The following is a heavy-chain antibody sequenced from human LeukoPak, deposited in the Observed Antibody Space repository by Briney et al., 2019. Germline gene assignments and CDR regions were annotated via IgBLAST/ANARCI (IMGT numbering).Heavy chain of an antibody. CDR2: ISYDGTNK. V-gene: IGHV3-30*18. CDR3: AKDLSVYSGYDAFDY. CDR1: GFTFSSYG. J-gene: IGHJ4*02. Sequence: PGRSLRLSCAASGFTFSSYGMHWVRQAPGKGLEWVAVISYDGTNKYYADSVKGRFTISRDNSRNTLYLQMNSLRAEDTAVYYCAKDLSVYSGYDAFDYWGQGTLVTVSS. D-gene: IGHD5-12*01.